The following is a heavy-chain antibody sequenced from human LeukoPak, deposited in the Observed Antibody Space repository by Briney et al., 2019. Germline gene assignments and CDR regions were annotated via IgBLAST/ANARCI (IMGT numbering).Heavy chain of an antibody. CDR1: GFTCSSYA. CDR2: ISGSGGST. V-gene: IGHV3-23*01. J-gene: IGHJ4*02. D-gene: IGHD2-2*01. Sequence: PGGSLRLSCVVSGFTCSSYAMSWVRQAPGKGLEWVSPISGSGGSTYYADSVKGRFTISRDNSKNTLYLQMNSLRVEDTAVYYCAKSGGSSTYSHVDYWGQGTLVTVSS. CDR3: AKSGGSSTYSHVDY.